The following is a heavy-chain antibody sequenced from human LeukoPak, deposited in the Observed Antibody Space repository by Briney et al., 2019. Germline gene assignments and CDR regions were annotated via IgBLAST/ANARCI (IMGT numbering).Heavy chain of an antibody. Sequence: SETLSLTCTVSGGSISSSVYYWGWIRQPPGKGLEWIGNIYYSGSTYYSPSLKSRVSISVDTSKKHFSLRLSSVTAADTAVYYCARLGGYSYGYSGAFDIWGQGTMVTVSS. CDR1: GGSISSSVYY. D-gene: IGHD5-18*01. CDR2: IYYSGST. CDR3: ARLGGYSYGYSGAFDI. J-gene: IGHJ3*02. V-gene: IGHV4-39*02.